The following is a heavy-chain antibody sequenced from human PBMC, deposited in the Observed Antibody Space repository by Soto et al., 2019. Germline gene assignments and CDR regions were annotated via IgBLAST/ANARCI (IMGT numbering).Heavy chain of an antibody. CDR1: GFTFSTYA. V-gene: IGHV3-23*01. J-gene: IGHJ4*02. CDR2: TSYDGATT. CDR3: ARIATESHTDY. Sequence: GGSLRLSCAASGFTFSTYAMTWVRQAPGKGLDWVSATSYDGATTYYAESVKGRFTMSRDNSKNTLYLQMNGLRADDTAVYFCARIATESHTDYWGQGALVTVSS.